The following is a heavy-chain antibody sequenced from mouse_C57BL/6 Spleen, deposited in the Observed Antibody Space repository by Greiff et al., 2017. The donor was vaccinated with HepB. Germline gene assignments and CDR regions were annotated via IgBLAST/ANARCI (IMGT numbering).Heavy chain of an antibody. V-gene: IGHV1-15*01. Sequence: QVHVKQSGAELVRPGASVTLSCKASGYTFTDYEMHWVKQTPVHGLEWIGAIDPETGGTAYNQKFKGKAILTADKSSSTAYMELRSLTSEDSAVYYCTRFGGNYAGDYWGQGTSVTVSS. CDR3: TRFGGNYAGDY. CDR1: GYTFTDYE. CDR2: IDPETGGT. J-gene: IGHJ4*01.